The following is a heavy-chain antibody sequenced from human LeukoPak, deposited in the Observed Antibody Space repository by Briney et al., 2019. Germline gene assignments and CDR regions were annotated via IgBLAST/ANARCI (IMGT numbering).Heavy chain of an antibody. CDR3: ARGGGRRITIYGDWGGNWFDP. V-gene: IGHV3-23*01. CDR2: ISGSGGST. D-gene: IGHD3-3*01. CDR1: GFTFSSYA. Sequence: GGSLRLSCAASGFTFSSYAMSWVRQAPGKGLEWVSAISGSGGSTYYADSVKGRFTISRDNTKNSLYLQMNSLRDEDTAVYYCARGGGRRITIYGDWGGNWFDPWGQGTLVTVSS. J-gene: IGHJ5*02.